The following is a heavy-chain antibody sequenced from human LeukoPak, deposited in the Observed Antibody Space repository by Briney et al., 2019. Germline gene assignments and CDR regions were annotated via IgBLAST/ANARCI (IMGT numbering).Heavy chain of an antibody. Sequence: PSETLSLTCTVSGGSISSYYWSWIRQPPGKGLEWIGYIYYSGSTNYNPSLKSRVTISVDTSKNQFSLKLSSVTAADTAVYYCARLKRITIFGVVQYFDYWGQGTLVTVSS. CDR2: IYYSGST. D-gene: IGHD3-3*01. J-gene: IGHJ4*02. CDR1: GGSISSYY. CDR3: ARLKRITIFGVVQYFDY. V-gene: IGHV4-59*08.